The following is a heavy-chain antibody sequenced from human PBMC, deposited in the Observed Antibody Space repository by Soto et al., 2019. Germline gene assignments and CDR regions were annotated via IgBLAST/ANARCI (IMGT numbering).Heavy chain of an antibody. CDR3: AKDRGPFGDYNPLDC. D-gene: IGHD4-17*01. CDR2: ISGSGGST. V-gene: IGHV3-23*01. Sequence: EVQLLESGGGSLQPGGSLRLSCVASGFIFSNYAMSWVRQIPGKGLEWVSGISGSGGSTNYAASVKGRFTISRDNSKNTLFLQMDSLGAEDTAIYYCAKDRGPFGDYNPLDCWVQGTLVTVSS. CDR1: GFIFSNYA. J-gene: IGHJ4*02.